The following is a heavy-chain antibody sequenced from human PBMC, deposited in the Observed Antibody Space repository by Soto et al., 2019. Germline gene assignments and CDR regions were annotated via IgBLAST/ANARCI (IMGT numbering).Heavy chain of an antibody. CDR3: ARAWRGGCSSTPCYTSKNWFDP. D-gene: IGHD2-2*02. Sequence: ASVKVSCKASGYTFTSYAMHWVRQAPGQRLEWMGWINAGNGNTKYSQKFQGRVTITRDTSASTAYMELSSLRSEDTAVYYCARAWRGGCSSTPCYTSKNWFDPWGQGTLVTVS. CDR2: INAGNGNT. J-gene: IGHJ5*02. CDR1: GYTFTSYA. V-gene: IGHV1-3*01.